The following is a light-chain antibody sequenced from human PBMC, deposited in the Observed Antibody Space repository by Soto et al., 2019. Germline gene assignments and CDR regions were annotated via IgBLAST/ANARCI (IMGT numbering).Light chain of an antibody. CDR3: QQANSLPIT. V-gene: IGKV1-12*01. CDR2: AAS. J-gene: IGKJ5*01. CDR1: QGISSW. Sequence: DIQMTQSPSSVSASVGDRVTVTCRASQGISSWLAWYQKKPGKAPKLLIYAASSLQSGVPSRFSGSGSGTDFTLTISSLQPEDCAIYFCQQANSLPITFGQGTRLEIK.